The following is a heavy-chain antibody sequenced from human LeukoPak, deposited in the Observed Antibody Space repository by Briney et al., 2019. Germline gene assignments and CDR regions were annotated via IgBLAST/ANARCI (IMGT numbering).Heavy chain of an antibody. V-gene: IGHV3-23*01. CDR1: GFTFRNYA. D-gene: IGHD3-22*01. Sequence: SGGSLRLSCTVSGFTFRNYAMTWVRQAPGKGLECVSAISGGGDKTYYADSVKGWFTISRDNSKNTLFLQMRSLRAEDTAMYYCASNKEVFYDSSGGYWGQGTLVTVSS. J-gene: IGHJ4*02. CDR2: ISGGGDKT. CDR3: ASNKEVFYDSSGGY.